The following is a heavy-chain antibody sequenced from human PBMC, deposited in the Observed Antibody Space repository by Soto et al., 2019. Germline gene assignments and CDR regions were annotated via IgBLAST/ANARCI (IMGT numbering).Heavy chain of an antibody. CDR1: GYRFSDYW. V-gene: IGHV5-51*01. CDR3: ARFGGAALSHNWFDF. D-gene: IGHD3-16*01. Sequence: GESLKISCKGSGYRFSDYWIGWVRQTPWKGLEWMGIIYPDNSGTIYSPSFQGQVTLSADKSINTAYLQWSSLKASDTAIFYCARFGGAALSHNWFDFWGQGTLVTVSS. J-gene: IGHJ5*01. CDR2: IYPDNSGT.